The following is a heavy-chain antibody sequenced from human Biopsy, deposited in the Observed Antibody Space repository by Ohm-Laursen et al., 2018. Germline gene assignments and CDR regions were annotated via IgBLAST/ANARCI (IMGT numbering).Heavy chain of an antibody. CDR3: ARERDP. CDR1: GATFSNYA. Sequence: SVKVSCKASGATFSNYAINWLRQAPGQGLEWMGWIDTINGGTRSAQKFQGRVTMTRDTSISTAYMELSRLTSDDTAVYYCARERDPWGQGTLVTVSS. J-gene: IGHJ5*02. V-gene: IGHV1-2*02. CDR2: IDTINGGT.